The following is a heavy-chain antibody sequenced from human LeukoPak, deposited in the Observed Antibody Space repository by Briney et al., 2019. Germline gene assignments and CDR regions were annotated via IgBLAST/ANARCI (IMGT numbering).Heavy chain of an antibody. V-gene: IGHV1-46*01. CDR1: GYTFTSYY. Sequence: GASVKVPCKASGYTFTSYYIHWVRQAPGQGPEWMGIINPSAGSTSYAQKFQGRVTMTRDMSTTTVYMELSSLRSEDTAVYYCARSAGWLVNHYFDSWGQGTLVTVSS. D-gene: IGHD6-19*01. CDR2: INPSAGST. CDR3: ARSAGWLVNHYFDS. J-gene: IGHJ4*02.